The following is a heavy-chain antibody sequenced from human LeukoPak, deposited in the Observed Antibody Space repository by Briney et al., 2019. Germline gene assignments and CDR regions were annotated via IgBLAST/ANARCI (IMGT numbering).Heavy chain of an antibody. CDR3: AHRQTYCGGDCYPPVLFDY. CDR1: GFSLSTSGVG. J-gene: IGHJ4*02. Sequence: SGPTLVKPTQTLTLTCTFSGFSLSTSGVGVGWIRQPPGKALEWLALIYWDDDKRYSPSLKSRLTITKDTSKSQVVLTMTNMDPVDTATYYCAHRQTYCGGDCYPPVLFDYWGQGTLVTVSS. V-gene: IGHV2-5*02. D-gene: IGHD2-21*02. CDR2: IYWDDDK.